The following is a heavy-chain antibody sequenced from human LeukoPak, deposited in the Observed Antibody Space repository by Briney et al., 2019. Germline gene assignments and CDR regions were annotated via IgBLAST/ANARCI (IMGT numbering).Heavy chain of an antibody. CDR1: GFSFDDYA. CDR3: AKADARIAPGGFDY. CDR2: ISWNSGSI. Sequence: GGSLRLSCAASGFSFDDYAMHWVRQAPGKGLEWVSGISWNSGSIGYGDSVKGRFTISRDNAKNSLYLQMNSLRAEDTALYYCAKADARIAPGGFDYWGQGTLVTVSS. V-gene: IGHV3-9*01. D-gene: IGHD6-13*01. J-gene: IGHJ4*02.